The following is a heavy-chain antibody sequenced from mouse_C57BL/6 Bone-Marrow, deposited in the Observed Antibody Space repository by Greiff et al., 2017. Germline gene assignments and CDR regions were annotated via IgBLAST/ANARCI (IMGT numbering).Heavy chain of an antibody. CDR1: GFTFSSYG. Sequence: VMLVESGGDLVKPGGSLKLSCAASGFTFSSYGMSWVRQTPDKRLEWVATISSGGSYTYYPDSVKGRFTISRDNAKNTLYLQMSSLKSEDTAMYYCARRTTVVADYAMDYWGQGTSVTVSS. CDR2: ISSGGSYT. J-gene: IGHJ4*01. D-gene: IGHD1-1*01. V-gene: IGHV5-6*02. CDR3: ARRTTVVADYAMDY.